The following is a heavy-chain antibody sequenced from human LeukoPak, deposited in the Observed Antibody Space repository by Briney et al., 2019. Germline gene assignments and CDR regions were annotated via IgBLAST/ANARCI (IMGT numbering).Heavy chain of an antibody. CDR2: IIPIFGTA. D-gene: IGHD6-6*01. CDR1: GGTFSSYA. V-gene: IGHV1-69*05. J-gene: IGHJ6*03. CDR3: ARDGNKMGSSYYYYYMDV. Sequence: SVKVSCKASGGTFSSYAISWVRQAPGQGLEWMGGIIPIFGTANYAQKFQGRVTVTTDESTSTAYMELSSLRSEDTAVYYCARDGNKMGSSYYYYYMDVWGKGTTVTVSS.